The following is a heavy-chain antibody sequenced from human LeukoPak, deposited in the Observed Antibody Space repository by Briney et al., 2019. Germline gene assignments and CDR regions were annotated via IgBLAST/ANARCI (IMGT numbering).Heavy chain of an antibody. J-gene: IGHJ3*02. D-gene: IGHD3-22*01. Sequence: GESLKISCKGSGYSFTSYWIGWVRQMPGKGLEWMGIIYPGDSDTRYSPSFQGQVTISADKSISTAYLQWSSLKASDTAMYYCARPYYYDSSGYYPGAFDIWGQGTMVTASS. CDR1: GYSFTSYW. CDR2: IYPGDSDT. CDR3: ARPYYYDSSGYYPGAFDI. V-gene: IGHV5-51*01.